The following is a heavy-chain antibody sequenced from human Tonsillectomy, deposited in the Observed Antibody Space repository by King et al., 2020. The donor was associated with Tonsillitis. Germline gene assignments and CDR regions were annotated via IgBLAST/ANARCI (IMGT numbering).Heavy chain of an antibody. CDR2: IGSAGDP. D-gene: IGHD2-21*01. V-gene: IGHV3-13*05. J-gene: IGHJ2*01. CDR1: GFTFSSYD. Sequence: VQLVESGGGLVQPGGSLRLSCAASGFTFSSYDMHWVRQTTGKSLEWVSAIGSAGDPYYPGSVKGRFTISRENAKNSLYLQMNSLRAGDTAVYYCARGLGHWYFDHWGRGTLVTVSS. CDR3: ARGLGHWYFDH.